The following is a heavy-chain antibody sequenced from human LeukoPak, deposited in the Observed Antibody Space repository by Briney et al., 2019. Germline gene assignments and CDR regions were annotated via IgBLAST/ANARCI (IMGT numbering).Heavy chain of an antibody. J-gene: IGHJ5*02. D-gene: IGHD3-3*01. CDR3: ARVLLSNYDFWSGYSNWFDP. CDR2: IYYSGST. Sequence: SETLSLTCTVSGGSISSYYWSWIRQPPGKGLEGIGYIYYSGSTTYNPSLKSRVSISVDTSKNQFSLKLSSVTAADTAVYYCARVLLSNYDFWSGYSNWFDPWGQGTLVTVSS. CDR1: GGSISSYY. V-gene: IGHV4-59*01.